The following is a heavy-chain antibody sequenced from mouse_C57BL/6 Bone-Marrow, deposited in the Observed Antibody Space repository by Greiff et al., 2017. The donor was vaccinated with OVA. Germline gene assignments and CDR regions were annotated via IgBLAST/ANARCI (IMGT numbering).Heavy chain of an antibody. Sequence: EVQLQQSGPELVKPGASVKLSCKASGYTFTDYYMNWVKQSHGKSLEWIGVINPNNGGTSYNQKFKGKATLTVDKSSSTAYMELRSLTSEDSAVYYCAREDYYYSIQFAYWGQGTLVTVSA. D-gene: IGHD2-5*01. CDR3: AREDYYYSIQFAY. V-gene: IGHV1-26*01. J-gene: IGHJ3*01. CDR1: GYTFTDYY. CDR2: INPNNGGT.